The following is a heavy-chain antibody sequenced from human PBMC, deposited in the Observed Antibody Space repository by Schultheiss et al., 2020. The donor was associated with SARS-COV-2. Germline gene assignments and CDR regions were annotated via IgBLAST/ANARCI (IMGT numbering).Heavy chain of an antibody. D-gene: IGHD2-2*01. CDR3: ARAWDIVVVPAAICDY. Sequence: GGSLRLSCAASGFTFSSYAMHWVRQAPGKGLEYVSAISSNGGSTYYADSVKGRFTISRDNTKNSLYLQMNSLRAEDTAVYYCARAWDIVVVPAAICDYWGQGTLVTVSS. CDR1: GFTFSSYA. V-gene: IGHV3-64*04. CDR2: ISSNGGST. J-gene: IGHJ4*02.